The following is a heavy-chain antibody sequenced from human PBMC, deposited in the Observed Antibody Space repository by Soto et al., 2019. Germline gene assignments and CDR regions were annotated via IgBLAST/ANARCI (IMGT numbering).Heavy chain of an antibody. D-gene: IGHD4-17*01. CDR2: INSDGSST. J-gene: IGHJ4*02. CDR3: ARWNDYGDYEFDY. CDR1: GFTFSSYW. V-gene: IGHV3-74*01. Sequence: HPGGSLRLSCAASGFTFSSYWMHWVRQAPGKGLVWVSRINSDGSSTSYADSVKGRFTISRDNAKNTLYLQMNSLRAEDTAVYYCARWNDYGDYEFDYLGQGTLLTVSS.